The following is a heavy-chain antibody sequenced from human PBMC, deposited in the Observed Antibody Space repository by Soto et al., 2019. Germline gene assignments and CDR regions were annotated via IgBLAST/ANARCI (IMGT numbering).Heavy chain of an antibody. J-gene: IGHJ3*02. Sequence: EVQLVESGGRLVQPGGSLRLSCVASGFTLNNYWMIWVRQAPGKGLEWVANIKEDGSQKYYVDSVEGRFTISRDTAKNSLYLQMNSLRVEDTAVDYCARNLGVRENGGFDIWGQGTMVNVSS. V-gene: IGHV3-7*03. CDR1: GFTLNNYW. CDR2: IKEDGSQK. CDR3: ARNLGVRENGGFDI. D-gene: IGHD3-10*01.